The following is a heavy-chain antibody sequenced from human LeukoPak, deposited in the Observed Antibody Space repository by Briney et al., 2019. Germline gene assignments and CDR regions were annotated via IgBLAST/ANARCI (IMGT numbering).Heavy chain of an antibody. D-gene: IGHD3-10*01. V-gene: IGHV4-34*01. J-gene: IGHJ4*02. Sequence: SETLSLTCAVYGGSFSGYYWSWIRQPPGKGLEWIGEINHSGSTNYNPSLKSRVTISADTSKKQFSLKLSSVTAADTAMYYCASPWGYGSGIWGQGTLVTVSS. CDR3: ASPWGYGSGI. CDR2: INHSGST. CDR1: GGSFSGYY.